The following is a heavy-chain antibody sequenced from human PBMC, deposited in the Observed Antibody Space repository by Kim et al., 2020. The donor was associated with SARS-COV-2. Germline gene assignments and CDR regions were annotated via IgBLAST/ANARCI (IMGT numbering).Heavy chain of an antibody. CDR3: AIRRYSSSRYRHYGMDV. CDR2: IIPIFGTA. J-gene: IGHJ6*02. V-gene: IGHV1-69*13. D-gene: IGHD6-13*01. CDR1: GGTFSRYA. Sequence: SVKVSCKASGGTFSRYAISWVRQAPGQGLEWMGGIIPIFGTANYAQKFQGRVTITADESTSTAYMELSSQRTADTVVYYCAIRRYSSSRYRHYGMDVWG.